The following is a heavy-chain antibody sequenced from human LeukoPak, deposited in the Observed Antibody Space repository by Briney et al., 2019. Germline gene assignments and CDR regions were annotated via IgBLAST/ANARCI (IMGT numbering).Heavy chain of an antibody. D-gene: IGHD1-26*01. V-gene: IGHV4-4*07. J-gene: IGHJ4*02. CDR2: IYTPGTT. Sequence: PSETLSLTCTVSGDSITSYYWSWIRQSAEKGLEWIGRIYTPGTTNYNPSLKGRVTVSVDTSKNQFFLKLRSVTAADTAVYYCARDVGASNFDSWGQGVQVTVSS. CDR1: GDSITSYY. CDR3: ARDVGASNFDS.